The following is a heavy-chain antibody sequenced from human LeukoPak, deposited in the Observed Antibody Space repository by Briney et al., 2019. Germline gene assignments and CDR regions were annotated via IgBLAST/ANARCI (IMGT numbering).Heavy chain of an antibody. J-gene: IGHJ3*02. CDR2: IYYSEST. D-gene: IGHD3-16*01. CDR1: GGSISSDY. V-gene: IGHV4-59*08. CDR3: ARHFTLSYSFDI. Sequence: SETLSLTCTVSGGSISSDYWSWIRQPPGKGLEWIGYIYYSESTYYNPSLKSRVTISVDTSKNQFSLKLSSVTAADTAVYYCARHFTLSYSFDIWGQGTMVTVSS.